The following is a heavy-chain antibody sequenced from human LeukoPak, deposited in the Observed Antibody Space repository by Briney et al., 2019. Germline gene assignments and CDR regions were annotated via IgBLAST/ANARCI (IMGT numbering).Heavy chain of an antibody. V-gene: IGHV3-7*01. CDR1: GFTFSRYW. D-gene: IGHD4-11*01. CDR2: IKQDGSER. CDR3: ASPPWDSKYVSWFDP. J-gene: IGHJ5*02. Sequence: GGSLRLSCAASGFTFSRYWMSWVRQAPGKGLEWVANIKQDGSERYYADSVRGRFTISRDNAKNSLDLQMNSLRAEDTAVYYCASPPWDSKYVSWFDPWGQGTLVTVSS.